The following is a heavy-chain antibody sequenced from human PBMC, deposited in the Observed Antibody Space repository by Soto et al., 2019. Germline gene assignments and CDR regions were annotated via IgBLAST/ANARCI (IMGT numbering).Heavy chain of an antibody. Sequence: GESLKISCAASGFTFSSYTMNWVRQAPGKGLEWVSSISSSSSYIYYADSVKGRFTISRDNAKNSLYLQMNSLRAEDTAVYYCAKRYCSSTSCYDERGYYMDVWGKGTTVTVSS. J-gene: IGHJ6*03. CDR2: ISSSSSYI. V-gene: IGHV3-21*01. CDR1: GFTFSSYT. D-gene: IGHD2-2*01. CDR3: AKRYCSSTSCYDERGYYMDV.